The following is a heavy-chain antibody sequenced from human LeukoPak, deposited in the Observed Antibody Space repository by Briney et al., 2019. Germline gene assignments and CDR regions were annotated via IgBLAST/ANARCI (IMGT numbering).Heavy chain of an antibody. Sequence: SQTLSLTCAISGDSVSSNSVAWNWIRQSPSRGLEWLGRTYYRSKWYNDYAVSVQSRITINPDTSKNQFSLQLNSVTPEDTAVYHCASNSSSSGFDYWGQGTLVTVSS. V-gene: IGHV6-1*01. CDR3: ASNSSSSGFDY. CDR2: TYYRSKWYN. D-gene: IGHD6-6*01. J-gene: IGHJ4*02. CDR1: GDSVSSNSVA.